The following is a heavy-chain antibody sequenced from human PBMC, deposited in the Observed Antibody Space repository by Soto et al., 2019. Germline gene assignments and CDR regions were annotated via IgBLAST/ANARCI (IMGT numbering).Heavy chain of an antibody. Sequence: HGESLKISCKGSGYSFTSYWISWVRQMPGKGLEWMGRIDPSDSYTNYSPSFQGHVTISADKSISTAYLQWSSLKASDTAMYYCARSIVGATEYYFDYWGQGTLVTVSS. CDR1: GYSFTSYW. CDR3: ARSIVGATEYYFDY. D-gene: IGHD1-26*01. J-gene: IGHJ4*02. CDR2: IDPSDSYT. V-gene: IGHV5-10-1*01.